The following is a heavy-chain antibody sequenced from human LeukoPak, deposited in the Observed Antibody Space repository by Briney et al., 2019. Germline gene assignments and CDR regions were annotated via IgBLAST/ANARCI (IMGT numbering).Heavy chain of an antibody. CDR1: GFTFSSYA. D-gene: IGHD3-9*01. CDR3: AKDDGYYDILTGYYSLGNFDY. Sequence: GGSLRLSCAASGFTFSSYAMSWVRQAPGKGLEWVSAISGSGGSTYYADSVKGRFTISRDNSKNTLYLQMNSLRAEDTAVYYCAKDDGYYDILTGYYSLGNFDYWGQGTLVTVSS. J-gene: IGHJ4*02. V-gene: IGHV3-23*01. CDR2: ISGSGGST.